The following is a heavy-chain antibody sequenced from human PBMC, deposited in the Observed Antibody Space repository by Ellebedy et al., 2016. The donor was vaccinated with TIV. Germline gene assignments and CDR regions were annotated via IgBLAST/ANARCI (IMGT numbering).Heavy chain of an antibody. Sequence: GESLKISCVGSGFTFSTYSMNWVRQAPGKGLEWVSYICSSSSTIYYADSVKGRFTVSSDNAKDSLYLQMDILRADDTAVYYCARAGDYNLLSPAGGYWGQGTLVTVSS. J-gene: IGHJ4*02. CDR1: GFTFSTYS. CDR3: ARAGDYNLLSPAGGY. V-gene: IGHV3-48*04. D-gene: IGHD4-17*01. CDR2: ICSSSSTI.